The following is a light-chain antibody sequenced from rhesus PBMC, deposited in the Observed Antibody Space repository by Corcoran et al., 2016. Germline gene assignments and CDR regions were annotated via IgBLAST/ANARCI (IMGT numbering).Light chain of an antibody. Sequence: VMTQSPATLALSPGERATLSCRASQNISSYLAWCQQKPGQAPRLLIYEASSRATGIPDRFRGSGSGTEFSLTIDSLEPEDVGDYFCLQSSNWPLTFGGGTKVEIK. CDR1: QNISSY. CDR3: LQSSNWPLT. V-gene: IGKV3S11*01. J-gene: IGKJ4*01. CDR2: EAS.